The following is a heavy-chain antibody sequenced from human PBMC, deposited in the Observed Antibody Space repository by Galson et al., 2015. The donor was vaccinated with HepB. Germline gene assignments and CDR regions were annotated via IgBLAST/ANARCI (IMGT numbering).Heavy chain of an antibody. D-gene: IGHD2-2*01. Sequence: SLRLSCAASGFTFSSYAMRWVRQAPGKGLEWVAVISYDGSNKYYADSVKGRFTISRDNSKNTLYLQMNSLRAEDTAVYYCARDLEVDCSSTSCHIDYWGQGTLVTVSS. CDR3: ARDLEVDCSSTSCHIDY. J-gene: IGHJ4*02. CDR2: ISYDGSNK. CDR1: GFTFSSYA. V-gene: IGHV3-30-3*01.